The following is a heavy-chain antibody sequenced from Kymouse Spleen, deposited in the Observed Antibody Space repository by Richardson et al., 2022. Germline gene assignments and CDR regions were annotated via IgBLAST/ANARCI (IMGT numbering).Heavy chain of an antibody. J-gene: IGHJ6*02. CDR1: GGSISSSSYY. CDR2: IYYSGST. CDR3: ARSIAALHYYYYGMDV. Sequence: QLQLQESGPGLVKPSETLSLTCTVSGGSISSSSYYWGWIRQPPGKGLEWIGSIYYSGSTYYNPSLKSRVTISVDTSKNQFSLKLSSVTAADTAVYYCARSIAALHYYYYGMDVWGQGTTVTVSS. D-gene: IGHD6-6*01. V-gene: IGHV4-39*01.